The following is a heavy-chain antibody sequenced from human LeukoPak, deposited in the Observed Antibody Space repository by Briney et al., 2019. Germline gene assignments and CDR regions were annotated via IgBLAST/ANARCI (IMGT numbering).Heavy chain of an antibody. CDR3: ARELIVDYYGMDV. CDR2: ISYDGSNK. J-gene: IGHJ6*02. Sequence: GGSLRLSCAGSGFTFSSYAMHWVRQAPGKGLEWVAVISYDGSNKYYADSVKGRFTISRDNSKNTLYLQMNSLRAEDTAVYYCARELIVDYYGMDVWGQGTTVTVSS. V-gene: IGHV3-30*04. D-gene: IGHD3-22*01. CDR1: GFTFSSYA.